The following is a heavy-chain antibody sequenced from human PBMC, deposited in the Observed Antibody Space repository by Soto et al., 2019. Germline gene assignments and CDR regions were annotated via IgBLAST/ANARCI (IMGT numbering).Heavy chain of an antibody. CDR2: ISYDGSNK. CDR1: GFTFSSYA. V-gene: IGHV3-30-3*01. CDR3: ARDRADYYDGSGPFDP. J-gene: IGHJ5*02. D-gene: IGHD3-10*01. Sequence: QVQLVESGGGVVQPGRSLRLSCAASGFTFSSYAMHWVRQAPGKGLEWVAVISYDGSNKYYADSVKGRFTISRDNSKNTLYLQMNGLRAEDTAEYYCARDRADYYDGSGPFDPWGQGTLVTVSS.